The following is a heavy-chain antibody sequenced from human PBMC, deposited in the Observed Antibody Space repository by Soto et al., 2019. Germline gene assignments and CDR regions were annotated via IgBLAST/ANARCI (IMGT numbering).Heavy chain of an antibody. CDR3: AKDISSELRAPFDY. J-gene: IGHJ4*02. V-gene: IGHV3-9*01. Sequence: EVQLVESGGGLVQPGRSLRLSCAASGFTFDDYAMHWVRQAPGKGLEWVSGISWNSGSIGYADSVKGRFTISRDNAKNSLYLQMNSLRAEDTALYYCAKDISSELRAPFDYWGKGTLVTVSS. D-gene: IGHD1-7*01. CDR2: ISWNSGSI. CDR1: GFTFDDYA.